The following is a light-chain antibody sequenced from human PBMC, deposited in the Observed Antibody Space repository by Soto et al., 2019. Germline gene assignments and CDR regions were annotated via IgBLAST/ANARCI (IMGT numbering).Light chain of an antibody. V-gene: IGKV3-15*01. CDR1: QSIISSY. CDR3: QQYNNWPPWT. Sequence: EIVMTQSPATLSVSPGERATLSCRASQSIISSYLGWYQQKPGQAPRRLIYGASTRATGIPARFSGSGSGTEFTLTISSLQSEDFAVYYCQQYNNWPPWTFGQGTK. CDR2: GAS. J-gene: IGKJ1*01.